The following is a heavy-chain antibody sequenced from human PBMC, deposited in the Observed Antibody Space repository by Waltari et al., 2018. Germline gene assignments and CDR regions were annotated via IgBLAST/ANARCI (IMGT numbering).Heavy chain of an antibody. CDR2: INHSGST. Sequence: QVQLQQWGAGLLKPSETLSLTCAVYGGSFSGYYWSWIRQPPGKGLEWIGEINHSGSTNYNPSLKSRVTISVDTSKNQFSLKLSSVTAADTAVYYCARGLSKYYYYMDVWGKGTTVTVSS. CDR1: GGSFSGYY. CDR3: ARGLSKYYYYMDV. J-gene: IGHJ6*03. V-gene: IGHV4-34*01.